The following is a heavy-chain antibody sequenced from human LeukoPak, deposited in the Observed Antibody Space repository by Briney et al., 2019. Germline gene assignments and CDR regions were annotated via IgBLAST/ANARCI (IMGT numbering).Heavy chain of an antibody. Sequence: GRSLRLSCAASGISFSSYGMHWVRQAPGKGLEWVAVISYDGSNKYYADSVKGRFTISRDNSKNTLYLQMNSLRAEGTAVYYCAREYCSGGSCGWFDPWGQGTLVTVSS. J-gene: IGHJ5*02. D-gene: IGHD2-15*01. V-gene: IGHV3-30*19. CDR1: GISFSSYG. CDR2: ISYDGSNK. CDR3: AREYCSGGSCGWFDP.